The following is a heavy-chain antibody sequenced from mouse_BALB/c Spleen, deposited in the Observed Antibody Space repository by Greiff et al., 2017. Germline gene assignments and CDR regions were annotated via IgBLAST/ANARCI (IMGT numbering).Heavy chain of an antibody. CDR1: GYAFSSSW. CDR3: ASYGNYLYYAMDY. Sequence: QVQLKQSGPELVKPGASVKISCKASGYAFSSSWMNWVKQRPGQGLEWIGRIYPGDGDTNYNGKFKGKATLTADKSSSTAYMQLSSLTSVDSAVYFCASYGNYLYYAMDYWGQGTSVTVSS. V-gene: IGHV1-82*01. D-gene: IGHD2-1*01. CDR2: IYPGDGDT. J-gene: IGHJ4*01.